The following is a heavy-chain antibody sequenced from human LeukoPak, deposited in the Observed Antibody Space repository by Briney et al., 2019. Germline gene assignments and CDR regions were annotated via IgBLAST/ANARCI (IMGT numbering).Heavy chain of an antibody. CDR3: AKELIGYSSGWFFDY. J-gene: IGHJ4*02. V-gene: IGHV3-23*01. D-gene: IGHD6-19*01. CDR2: ISGSGSTT. Sequence: GGSLRLSCAASGFTFSNYGMSWVRQAPGKGLEWISAISGSGSTTYYADSVKGRFTISRDNSKNTLYLQMNSLRVEDTAIYYCAKELIGYSSGWFFDYWGQGTLVTVSS. CDR1: GFTFSNYG.